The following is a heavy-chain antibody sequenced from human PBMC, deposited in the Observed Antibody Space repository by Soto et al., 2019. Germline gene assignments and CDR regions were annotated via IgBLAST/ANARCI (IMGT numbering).Heavy chain of an antibody. CDR1: GFTFSSYG. J-gene: IGHJ6*02. CDR3: AAWIQLWLRPYYYGMDV. V-gene: IGHV3-33*01. D-gene: IGHD5-18*01. Sequence: GGSLRLSCAASGFTFSSYGMHWVRQAPGKGLEWVAVIWYDGSNKYYADSVKGRFTISRDNSKNTLYLQMNSLRAEDTAVYYWAAWIQLWLRPYYYGMDVWGQGTTVTVSS. CDR2: IWYDGSNK.